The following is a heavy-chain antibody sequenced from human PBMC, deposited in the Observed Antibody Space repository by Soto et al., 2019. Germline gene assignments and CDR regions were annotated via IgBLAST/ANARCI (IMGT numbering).Heavy chain of an antibody. CDR3: ASPRESGSYYNYGMDV. V-gene: IGHV5-51*01. D-gene: IGHD3-10*01. J-gene: IGHJ6*02. CDR2: IYPGDSDT. CDR1: GYSFTSYW. Sequence: GESLKISCKGSGYSFTSYWIGWVRQMPGKGLEWMGIIYPGDSDTRYSPSFQGQVTISADKSISTAYLQWSSLKASDTAMYYCASPRESGSYYNYGMDVWGQGTTVTVSS.